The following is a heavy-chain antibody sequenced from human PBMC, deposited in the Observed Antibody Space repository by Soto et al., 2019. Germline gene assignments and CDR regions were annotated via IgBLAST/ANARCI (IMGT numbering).Heavy chain of an antibody. CDR3: ARLQVSGMEV. CDR1: VFTFSSYE. CDR2: ISSSGSTI. V-gene: IGHV3-48*03. Sequence: PGGSLRLSCAASVFTFSSYEMNWVRQAPGKGLEWVSYISSSGSTIYYADSVKGRFTISRENAKNSLYLQMNSLRAEDTAVYYCARLQVSGMEVWGLGTTVSVS. J-gene: IGHJ6*02.